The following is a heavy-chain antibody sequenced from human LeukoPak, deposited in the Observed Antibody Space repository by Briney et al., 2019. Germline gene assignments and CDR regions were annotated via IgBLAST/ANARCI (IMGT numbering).Heavy chain of an antibody. CDR2: ISAYNGNT. Sequence: ASVKVSCKASGYTFTSYGISWVRQAPGQGLEWMGWISAYNGNTNYAQKLQGRVTMTTDTSTSTAYMELRSLRSDDTAVYYCARDLPLKMYGGHEDYWGQGTLVTVSS. D-gene: IGHD5-12*01. CDR1: GYTFTSYG. J-gene: IGHJ4*02. CDR3: ARDLPLKMYGGHEDY. V-gene: IGHV1-18*01.